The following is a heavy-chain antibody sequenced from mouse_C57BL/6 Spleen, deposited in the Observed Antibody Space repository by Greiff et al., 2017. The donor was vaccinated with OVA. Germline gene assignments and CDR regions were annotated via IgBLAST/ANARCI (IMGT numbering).Heavy chain of an antibody. CDR2: IRNKANNHAT. CDR3: TLYYDYDDYWYFDV. J-gene: IGHJ1*03. Sequence: EVKLQESGGGLVQPGGSMKLSCAASGFTFSDAWMDWVRQSPEKGLEWVAEIRNKANNHATYYAESVKGRFTISRDDSKSSVYLQMNSLRAEDTGIYYCTLYYDYDDYWYFDVWGTGTTVTVSS. D-gene: IGHD2-4*01. CDR1: GFTFSDAW. V-gene: IGHV6-6*01.